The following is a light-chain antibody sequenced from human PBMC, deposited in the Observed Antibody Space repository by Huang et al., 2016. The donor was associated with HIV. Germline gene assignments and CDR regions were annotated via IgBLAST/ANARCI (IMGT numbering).Light chain of an antibody. V-gene: IGKV3-11*01. CDR2: DAS. CDR1: QSVGTY. J-gene: IGKJ4*01. CDR3: QQRSGWPPT. Sequence: DIVLTQSPGTLSLSPGARATLSCRASQSVGTYLTWYQHQPGQAPKLLMHDASNRAAGIPPRFSGSGSGTDFTLTINDLQSEDAVVYYCQQRSGWPPTFGGGTKV.